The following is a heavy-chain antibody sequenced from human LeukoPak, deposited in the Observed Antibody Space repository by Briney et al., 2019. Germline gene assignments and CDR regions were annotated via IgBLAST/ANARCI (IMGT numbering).Heavy chain of an antibody. CDR1: GFTFSTYT. CDR2: ISSSSNI. Sequence: GGSLRLSCAASGFTFSTYTMNWVRQAPGKGLEWVSSISSSSNIYYADSVKGRFTISRDNAKNSLYLQVNSLRGEDTAVYYCACNSTVTRVGFDYWGQGTLVTVSS. J-gene: IGHJ4*02. V-gene: IGHV3-21*01. CDR3: ACNSTVTRVGFDY. D-gene: IGHD4-17*01.